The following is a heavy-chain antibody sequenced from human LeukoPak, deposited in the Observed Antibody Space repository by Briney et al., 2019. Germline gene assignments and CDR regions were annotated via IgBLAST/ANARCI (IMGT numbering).Heavy chain of an antibody. CDR1: GYTLTELS. V-gene: IGHV1-24*01. D-gene: IGHD1-26*01. J-gene: IGHJ6*02. Sequence: ASVKVSCKVSGYTLTELSMHWVRQAPGKGLEWMGGSDPEDGEITYAQKFQGRVTMTEDTSTDTAYMELSSLRSEDTAVYYCATRRGSAYYYYGMDVWGQGTTVTVSS. CDR3: ATRRGSAYYYYGMDV. CDR2: SDPEDGEI.